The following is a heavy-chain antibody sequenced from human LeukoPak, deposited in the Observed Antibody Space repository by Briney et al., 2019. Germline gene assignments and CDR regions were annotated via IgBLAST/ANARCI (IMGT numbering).Heavy chain of an antibody. D-gene: IGHD5-18*01. J-gene: IGHJ6*02. CDR3: ARAAIQRWSYGMDV. CDR2: IYSGGST. CDR1: GFTVSSNY. Sequence: GGSLRLSCAASGFTVSSNYMSWVRQAPGKGLEWVSVIYSGGSTYYADSVKGGFTISRDNSKNTLYLQMNSLRAEDTAVYYCARAAIQRWSYGMDVWGQGTTVTVSS. V-gene: IGHV3-66*01.